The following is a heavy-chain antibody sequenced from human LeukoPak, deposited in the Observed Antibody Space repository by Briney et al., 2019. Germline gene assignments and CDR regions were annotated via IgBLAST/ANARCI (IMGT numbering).Heavy chain of an antibody. V-gene: IGHV1-18*01. CDR3: AREVGYYDSSGYQNWFDP. CDR1: GYTFTSYG. D-gene: IGHD3-22*01. Sequence: ASVKVSCKASGYTFTSYGISWVRQAPGQGLEWMGWISAYNGNTNYAQKLQGRVTMTTDTSTSTAYMELRSLRSDDTAVYYCAREVGYYDSSGYQNWFDPWGQGTLVTVSS. CDR2: ISAYNGNT. J-gene: IGHJ5*02.